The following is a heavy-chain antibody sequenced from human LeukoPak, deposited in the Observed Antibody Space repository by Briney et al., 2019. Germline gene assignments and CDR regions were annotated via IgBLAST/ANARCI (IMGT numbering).Heavy chain of an antibody. CDR3: ARERDSYGSLDY. D-gene: IGHD5-18*01. CDR2: ISGNSIYI. Sequence: GGSLRLSCAASGFTFSTYSMNWVRQAPGKGLEWVSSISGNSIYIYYADSVEGRFTISRDNAKNSLYLQMNSLRAEDTAVYYCARERDSYGSLDYWGQGTLVIVSS. V-gene: IGHV3-21*01. CDR1: GFTFSTYS. J-gene: IGHJ4*02.